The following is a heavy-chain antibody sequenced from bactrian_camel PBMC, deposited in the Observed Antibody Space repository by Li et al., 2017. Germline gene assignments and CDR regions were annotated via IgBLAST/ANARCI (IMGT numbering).Heavy chain of an antibody. J-gene: IGHJ4*01. CDR3: AAKMCGKFIDWYTTRALARESYHY. CDR2: FDSDGTT. Sequence: HVQLVESGGGSVQAGGSLRLSCVVSGYTYSSICMGWFRQHPGKEREGVATFDSDGTTSYADSVRGRFSVSQDNARNMVYLQMDTLKPEDTAMYYCAAKMCGKFIDWYTTRALARESYHYWGQGTQVTVS. D-gene: IGHD6*01. V-gene: IGHV3S53*01. CDR1: GYTYSSIC.